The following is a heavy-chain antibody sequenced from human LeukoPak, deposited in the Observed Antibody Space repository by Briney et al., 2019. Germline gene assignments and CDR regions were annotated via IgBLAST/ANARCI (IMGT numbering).Heavy chain of an antibody. D-gene: IGHD3-22*01. J-gene: IGHJ4*02. CDR3: ARVSYYYDSSGYYHRTFDY. V-gene: IGHV4-59*01. CDR1: GGSISNYY. CDR2: IYYSGTT. Sequence: PSETLSLTCTVSGGSISNYYWNWIRQPPGKGLEWIGYIYYSGTTNYNPSLKSRVSMSVDTSKNQFSLKLSSVTAADTAVYYCARVSYYYDSSGYYHRTFDYWGQGTLVTVSS.